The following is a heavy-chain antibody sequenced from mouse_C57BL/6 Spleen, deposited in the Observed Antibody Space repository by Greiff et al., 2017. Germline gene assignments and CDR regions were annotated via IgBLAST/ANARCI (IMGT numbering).Heavy chain of an antibody. CDR3: ARDYCGSSYDY. CDR1: GYTFTSYW. D-gene: IGHD1-1*01. J-gene: IGHJ2*01. Sequence: QVQLQQPGAELVRPGSSVKLSCKASGYTFTSYWMHWVKQRPIQGLEWIGNIDPSDSETHYNQKFKDKATLTVAKSSSTAYMQLSSLTSADSAVYYCARDYCGSSYDYWGQGTTLTVSS. CDR2: IDPSDSET. V-gene: IGHV1-52*01.